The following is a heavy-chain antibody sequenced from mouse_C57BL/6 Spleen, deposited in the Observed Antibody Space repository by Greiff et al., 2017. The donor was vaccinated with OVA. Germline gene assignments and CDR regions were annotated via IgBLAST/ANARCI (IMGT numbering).Heavy chain of an antibody. D-gene: IGHD3-2*02. Sequence: EVQLQQSGPELVKPGASVKISCKASGYTFTDYYMNWVKQSHGKSLEWIGDINPNNGGTSYNQKFKGKATLTVDKSSSTAYMELRSLTSEDSAVYYCARWGSSGYVQFAYWGQGTLVTVSA. CDR3: ARWGSSGYVQFAY. CDR2: INPNNGGT. J-gene: IGHJ3*01. CDR1: GYTFTDYY. V-gene: IGHV1-26*01.